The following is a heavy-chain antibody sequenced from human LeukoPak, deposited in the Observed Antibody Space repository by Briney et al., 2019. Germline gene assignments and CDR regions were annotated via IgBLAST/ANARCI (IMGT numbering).Heavy chain of an antibody. CDR2: IIPILGIA. V-gene: IGHV1-69*04. Sequence: GASVKVSCKASGGTFSSYAISWVRQAPGQGLEWMGRIIPILGIANYAQKFQGRVTITADKSTSTAYMELSSLRSEDTAVYYCARAGASGYYFHWGQGTLVTVSS. J-gene: IGHJ4*02. D-gene: IGHD3-22*01. CDR1: GGTFSSYA. CDR3: ARAGASGYYFH.